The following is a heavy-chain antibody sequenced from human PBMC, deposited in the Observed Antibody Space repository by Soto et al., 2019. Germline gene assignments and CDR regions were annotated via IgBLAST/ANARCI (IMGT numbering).Heavy chain of an antibody. Sequence: GASVKVSCKASGYTFTGYYMHWVRQAPGQGLEWMGWINPNSGGTNYAQKFQGWVTMTRDTSISTAYMELSRLRSDDTAVYYCARTHRAAAGHHRDAFDIWGQGTMVTVS. CDR3: ARTHRAAAGHHRDAFDI. J-gene: IGHJ3*02. D-gene: IGHD6-13*01. CDR1: GYTFTGYY. V-gene: IGHV1-2*04. CDR2: INPNSGGT.